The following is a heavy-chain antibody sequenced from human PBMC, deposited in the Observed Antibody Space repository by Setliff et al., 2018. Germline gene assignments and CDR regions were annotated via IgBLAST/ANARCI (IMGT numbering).Heavy chain of an antibody. D-gene: IGHD4-17*01. CDR1: GYTFTSYA. Sequence: ASVKVSCKASGYTFTSYAMHWVRQAPGQRLEWMGWINAGNGNTKYSQKFQGRVTITRDTSASTAYMELSSLGSEDTAVYYCARGATVVIYYYMDVWGKGTTVTVSS. V-gene: IGHV1-3*01. CDR3: ARGATVVIYYYMDV. J-gene: IGHJ6*03. CDR2: INAGNGNT.